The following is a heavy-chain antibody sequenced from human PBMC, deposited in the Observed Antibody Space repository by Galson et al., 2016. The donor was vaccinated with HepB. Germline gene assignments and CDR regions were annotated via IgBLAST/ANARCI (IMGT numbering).Heavy chain of an antibody. D-gene: IGHD6-13*01. CDR1: GFPFSKYW. J-gene: IGHJ4*02. CDR2: INTDGSST. CDR3: TRVHREGIAAAGFQI. Sequence: SLRLSCAASGFPFSKYWMHWVRQAPGKGLVWVSRINTDGSSTTYADSVKGRFTISRDNAKNTLYLQMNSLRAEDTALYYCTRVHREGIAAAGFQIWGQGTLFPVSS. V-gene: IGHV3-74*01.